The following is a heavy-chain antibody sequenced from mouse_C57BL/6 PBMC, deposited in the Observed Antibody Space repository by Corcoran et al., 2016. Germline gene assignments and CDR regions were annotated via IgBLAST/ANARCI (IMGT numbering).Heavy chain of an antibody. CDR2: INPNNGGT. V-gene: IGHV1-26*01. CDR3: VREVITTVVANFDY. D-gene: IGHD1-1*01. CDR1: GYTFTDYY. Sequence: EVQLQQSGPELVKPGASVKISCKASGYTFTDYYMNWVQQSHGKSLEWIGDINPNNGGTSYNQKFKGKATLTVDKSSSTAYMELRSLTSEDSAVYYCVREVITTVVANFDYWGQGTTLTVSS. J-gene: IGHJ2*01.